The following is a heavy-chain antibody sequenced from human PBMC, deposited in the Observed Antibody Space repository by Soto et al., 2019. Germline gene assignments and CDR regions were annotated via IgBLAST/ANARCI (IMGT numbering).Heavy chain of an antibody. CDR1: GLTFSSYA. J-gene: IGHJ3*01. CDR2: ISGTGGSA. CDR3: VKEGSGWYSRGSFDF. V-gene: IGHV3-23*01. D-gene: IGHD6-19*01. Sequence: EVQLLESGGDLVQPGGSLRLSCAASGLTFSSYAMNWVRQAPGKGLEWVSVISGTGGSASYADSVKGRFTISRDNSKNKMYLQMNSLRAEDTATYYCVKEGSGWYSRGSFDFWGRGTMVTVSS.